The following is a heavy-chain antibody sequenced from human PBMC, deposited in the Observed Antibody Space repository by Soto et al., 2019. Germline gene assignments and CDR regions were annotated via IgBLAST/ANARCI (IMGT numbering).Heavy chain of an antibody. D-gene: IGHD2-15*01. J-gene: IGHJ6*04. CDR2: IIPIFGTA. CDR3: ARVAGCSGGSCNHYYHSVMDF. CDR1: GGTFSSYA. V-gene: IGHV1-69*13. Sequence: SVKVSCKASGGTFSSYAISWVRQAPGQGLEWMGGIIPIFGTANYAQKFQGRVTITADESTSTAYMELSSLRSEDTAVYYCARVAGCSGGSCNHYYHSVMDFWGKGTTVTVSP.